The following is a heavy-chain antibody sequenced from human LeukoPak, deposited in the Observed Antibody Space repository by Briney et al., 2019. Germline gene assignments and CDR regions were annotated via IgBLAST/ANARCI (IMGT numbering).Heavy chain of an antibody. Sequence: ASVKVSCKASGYTFTSYDINWVRQATGQGLEWMGWMNPNSGNTGYAQKFQGRVTITRNTSISTAYMELSSLRSEDTAVYYCARAPSGGGQLHKKKNWFDPWGQGTLVTVSS. CDR2: MNPNSGNT. CDR3: ARAPSGGGQLHKKKNWFDP. D-gene: IGHD3-16*01. V-gene: IGHV1-8*03. J-gene: IGHJ5*02. CDR1: GYTFTSYD.